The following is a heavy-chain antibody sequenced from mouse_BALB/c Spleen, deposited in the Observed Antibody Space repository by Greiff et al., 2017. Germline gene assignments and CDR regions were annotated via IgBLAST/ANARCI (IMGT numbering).Heavy chain of an antibody. CDR2: IWAGGST. CDR1: GFSLTSYG. Sequence: QVQLKESGPGLVAPSQSLSITCTVSGFSLTSYGVHWVRQPPGKGLEWLGVIWAGGSTNYNSALMSRLSISKDNSKSQVFLKMNSLQTDDTAMYYCARDRGNWVSWFAYWGQGTLVTVSA. V-gene: IGHV2-9*02. J-gene: IGHJ3*01. D-gene: IGHD4-1*01. CDR3: ARDRGNWVSWFAY.